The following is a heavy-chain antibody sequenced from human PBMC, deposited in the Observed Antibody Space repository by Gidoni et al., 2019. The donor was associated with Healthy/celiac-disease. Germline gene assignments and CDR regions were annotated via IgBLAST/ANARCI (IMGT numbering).Heavy chain of an antibody. J-gene: IGHJ3*02. D-gene: IGHD1-26*01. Sequence: EVQLVETGGGLIQPGGSLRLSCAASGFTVRSNYMSWVRQAPGKGLEWVSVIYSGGSTYYADSVKGRFTISRDNSKNTLYLQMNSLRAEDTAVYYCARDLGWELPGYAFDIWGQGTMVTVSS. CDR1: GFTVRSNY. CDR2: IYSGGST. CDR3: ARDLGWELPGYAFDI. V-gene: IGHV3-53*02.